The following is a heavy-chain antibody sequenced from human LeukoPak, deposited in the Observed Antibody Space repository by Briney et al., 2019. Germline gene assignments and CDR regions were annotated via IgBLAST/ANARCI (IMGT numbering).Heavy chain of an antibody. V-gene: IGHV1-18*01. CDR1: GYTFTSYG. CDR3: AREIRGPYYYDSRGMSPGGDY. D-gene: IGHD3-22*01. CDR2: ISAYNGNT. Sequence: ASVKVSCKASGYTFTSYGISWVRQAPGQGLEWMGWISAYNGNTNYAQKLQGRVTMTTDTSTSTAYMELRSLRSDDTAVYYCAREIRGPYYYDSRGMSPGGDYWGQGTLVTVSS. J-gene: IGHJ4*02.